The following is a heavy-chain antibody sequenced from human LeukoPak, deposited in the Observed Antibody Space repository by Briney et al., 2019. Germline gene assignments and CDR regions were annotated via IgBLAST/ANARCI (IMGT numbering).Heavy chain of an antibody. Sequence: SETLSLTCAVYGGSFSGYYWSWIRQPPGKGLEWIGEINHSGSTNYNPSLKSRVTISVDTSKNQFSLKLSSVTAADTAVYYCARIFAARRKKYYYMDVWGKGTTVTVSS. J-gene: IGHJ6*03. CDR2: INHSGST. V-gene: IGHV4-34*01. CDR3: ARIFAARRKKYYYMDV. D-gene: IGHD6-6*01. CDR1: GGSFSGYY.